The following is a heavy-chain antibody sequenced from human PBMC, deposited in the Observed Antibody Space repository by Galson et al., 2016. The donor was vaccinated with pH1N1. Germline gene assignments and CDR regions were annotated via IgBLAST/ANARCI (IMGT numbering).Heavy chain of an antibody. V-gene: IGHV3-23*01. CDR3: AKDRITYIPGGGTWQH. CDR1: DFTFKDFG. Sequence: SLRLSCAASDFTFKDFGMNWVRQAPGKGLEWVSAVSSSAISTYYADSVKGRFTISRDNSKNMLYLQMNSLRAEDTAVYYCAKDRITYIPGGGTWQHWGQGTLVTVSS. D-gene: IGHD6-13*01. CDR2: VSSSAIST. J-gene: IGHJ1*01.